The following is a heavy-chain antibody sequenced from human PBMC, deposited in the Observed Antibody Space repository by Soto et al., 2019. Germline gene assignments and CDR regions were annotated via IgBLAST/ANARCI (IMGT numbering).Heavy chain of an antibody. J-gene: IGHJ4*02. CDR3: ASPGIAAAGNDY. CDR1: GGSISSSSYY. D-gene: IGHD6-13*01. CDR2: IYYSGST. Sequence: QLQLQESGPGLVKPSETLSLTCTVSGGSISSSSYYWGWIRQPPGKGLEWIGSIYYSGSTYYNPSLKSRVTISVDTSKNQFSLKLSSVTAADTAVYYCASPGIAAAGNDYWGQGTLVTVSS. V-gene: IGHV4-39*01.